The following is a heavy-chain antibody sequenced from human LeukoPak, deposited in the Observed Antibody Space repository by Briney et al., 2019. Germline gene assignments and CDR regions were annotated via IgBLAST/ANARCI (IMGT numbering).Heavy chain of an antibody. J-gene: IGHJ4*02. V-gene: IGHV3-21*01. Sequence: GGSLRLSCAASGFTFSSYSMNWVRQAPGKGLEWVSSISSSSSYIYYADSVKGRFTISRDNAKNSLYLQMNSLRAEDTAVYYCARDGRVIVATPPDYWGQGTLVTVSS. CDR3: ARDGRVIVATPPDY. CDR2: ISSSSSYI. CDR1: GFTFSSYS. D-gene: IGHD5-12*01.